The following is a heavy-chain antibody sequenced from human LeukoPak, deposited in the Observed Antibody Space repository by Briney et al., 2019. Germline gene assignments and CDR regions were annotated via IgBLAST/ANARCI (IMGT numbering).Heavy chain of an antibody. CDR1: GYTFTGYY. J-gene: IGHJ4*02. V-gene: IGHV1-2*06. CDR3: ARAPHCYDSSGYTSG. D-gene: IGHD3-22*01. CDR2: INPNSGGT. Sequence: GASVKVSCKASGYTFTGYYMHWVRQAPGQGLEWMGRINPNSGGTNYAQKFQGRVTMTRDTSISTAYMELSRLRSDDTAVYYCARAPHCYDSSGYTSGWGQRTLVTVSS.